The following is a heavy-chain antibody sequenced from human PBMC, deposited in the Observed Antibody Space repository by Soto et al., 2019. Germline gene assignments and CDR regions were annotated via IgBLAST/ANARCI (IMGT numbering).Heavy chain of an antibody. J-gene: IGHJ3*02. CDR2: IIATLALT. V-gene: IGHV1-69*02. CDR3: ASESVDLTAFET. CDR1: GGTFNSYT. Sequence: QVQLVQSGPELKKPGSSVRVSCRASGGTFNSYTITWVRQSPGQGLEWLGRIIATLALTNSAQTFQGRVTITADKPTCPPCIGLTSLRSGDAAVYYCASESVDLTAFETWGLATVVTVSS.